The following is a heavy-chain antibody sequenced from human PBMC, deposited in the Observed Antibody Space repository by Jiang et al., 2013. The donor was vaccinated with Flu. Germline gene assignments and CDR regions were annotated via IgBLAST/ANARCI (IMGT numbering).Heavy chain of an antibody. D-gene: IGHD7-27*01. V-gene: IGHV4-31*03. Sequence: TLSLTCTVSGGSISSGGYYWSWIRQHPGKGLEWIGYIYYSGSTYYNPSLKSRVTISVDTSKNQFSLKLSSVTAADTAVYYCARHGRANWGSWLDYWGQGTLVTVSS. CDR2: IYYSGST. CDR1: GGSISSGGYY. J-gene: IGHJ4*02. CDR3: ARHGRANWGSWLDY.